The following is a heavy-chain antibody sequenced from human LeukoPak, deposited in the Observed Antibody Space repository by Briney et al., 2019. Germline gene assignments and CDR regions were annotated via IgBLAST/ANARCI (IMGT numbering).Heavy chain of an antibody. CDR3: ARGYTYHYDSSGYWCPWFDP. Sequence: SETLSLTCTVSGGSISSGDYYRSWIRQPPGKGLEWIGYIYYSGSTYYNPSLKSRVTISVDTSKNQFSLKLSSVTAADTAVYYCARGYTYHYDSSGYWCPWFDPWGQGTLVTVSS. V-gene: IGHV4-30-4*01. CDR1: GGSISSGDYY. D-gene: IGHD3-22*01. CDR2: IYYSGST. J-gene: IGHJ5*02.